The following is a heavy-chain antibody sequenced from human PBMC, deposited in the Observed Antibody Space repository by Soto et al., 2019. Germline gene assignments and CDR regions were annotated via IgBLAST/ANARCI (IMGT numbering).Heavy chain of an antibody. CDR1: GYTFTSYG. CDR2: ISAYNGNT. D-gene: IGHD4-17*01. J-gene: IGHJ4*02. CDR3: ARADKEPQMTTVTLFDY. Sequence: QVQLVQSGAEVKKPGASVKVSYKASGYTFTSYGISWVRQAPGQGLEWMGWISAYNGNTNYAQKLQGRVTMTTDTSTSTAYMELRSLRSDDTAVYYCARADKEPQMTTVTLFDYWGQGTLVTVSS. V-gene: IGHV1-18*01.